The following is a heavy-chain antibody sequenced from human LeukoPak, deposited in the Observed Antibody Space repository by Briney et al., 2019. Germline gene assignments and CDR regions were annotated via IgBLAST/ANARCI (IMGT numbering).Heavy chain of an antibody. D-gene: IGHD4-17*01. J-gene: IGHJ4*02. V-gene: IGHV1-2*02. CDR1: GYTFTGYY. CDR3: ARDLSEGDYEWVDY. CDR2: INPNSGGT. Sequence: ASVKVSCKASGYTFTGYYMHWVRQAPGQGLEWMGWINPNSGGTNYAQKFQGRVTMTRDTSISTAYMELSRLRSDDTAVYYCARDLSEGDYEWVDYWGQGTLVTVSP.